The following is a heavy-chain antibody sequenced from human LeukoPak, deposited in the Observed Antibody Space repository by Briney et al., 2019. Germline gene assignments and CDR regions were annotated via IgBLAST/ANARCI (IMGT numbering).Heavy chain of an antibody. CDR1: GGSISSYH. V-gene: IGHV4-4*09. Sequence: TSETLSLTCTVSGGSISSYHWSWIRQPPGKGLEWIGYIYTSGSTNYNPSLKSRVTISVDTSKNQFSLKLSSVTAADTAVYYCARLQRYCSSTSCHFSFDYWGQGTLVTVSS. CDR2: IYTSGST. CDR3: ARLQRYCSSTSCHFSFDY. D-gene: IGHD2-2*01. J-gene: IGHJ4*02.